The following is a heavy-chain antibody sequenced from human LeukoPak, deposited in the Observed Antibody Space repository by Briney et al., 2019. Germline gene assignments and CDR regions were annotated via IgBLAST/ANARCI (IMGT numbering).Heavy chain of an antibody. CDR3: AKDKIVGATWVIDFDY. D-gene: IGHD1-26*01. Sequence: PGGSLRLSCAVSGLTFSNYAMSWVRQAPGKGLEWVSGVSGSGGTTYYADSVKGRFTISRDNTKNTLYLQMNTLRAEDTALYYCAKDKIVGATWVIDFDYWGRGTLVTVSS. CDR1: GLTFSNYA. CDR2: VSGSGGTT. V-gene: IGHV3-23*01. J-gene: IGHJ4*02.